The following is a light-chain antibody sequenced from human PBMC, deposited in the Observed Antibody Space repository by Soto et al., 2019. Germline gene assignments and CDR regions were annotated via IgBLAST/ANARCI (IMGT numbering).Light chain of an antibody. J-gene: IGKJ4*01. CDR3: QQFNSYPLT. CDR1: QSISSW. CDR2: KSS. V-gene: IGKV1-5*03. Sequence: DIQMTQSPSTLSASVGDRVTITCRASQSISSWLAWYQQKPGKAPNLLIYKSSSLESGFPSRFSDSGSGSEFTLTSSSLKPDDFTTYYCQQFNSYPLTFGGGTKVEIK.